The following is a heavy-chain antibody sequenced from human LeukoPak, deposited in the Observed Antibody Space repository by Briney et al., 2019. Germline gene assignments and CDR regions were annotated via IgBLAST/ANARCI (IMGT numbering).Heavy chain of an antibody. CDR2: INHSGST. D-gene: IGHD5-24*01. CDR1: GGYY. CDR3: ARVLAEMAAVWRDDVFDI. J-gene: IGHJ3*02. V-gene: IGHV4-34*01. Sequence: PSETLSLTCAVYGGYYWSWIRQPPGKGLEWIGEINHSGSTNYNPSLKSRVTISVDTSKNQFALRVNSVTAADTAVYYCARVLAEMAAVWRDDVFDIWGQGTMVTVSS.